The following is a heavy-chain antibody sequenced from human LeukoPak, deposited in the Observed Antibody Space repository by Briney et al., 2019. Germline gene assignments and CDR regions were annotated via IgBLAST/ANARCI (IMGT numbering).Heavy chain of an antibody. CDR3: ASTGELAVAGQTLNWFDP. D-gene: IGHD6-19*01. CDR1: GFTFSSYS. CDR2: ISSSSYI. Sequence: KSGGSLRLSCAASGFTFSSYSMNWVRQAPGKGLEWVSSISSSSYIYYADSVKGRFTISRDNAKNSLYLQMNSLRAEDTAVYYCASTGELAVAGQTLNWFDPWGQGTLVTASS. J-gene: IGHJ5*02. V-gene: IGHV3-21*01.